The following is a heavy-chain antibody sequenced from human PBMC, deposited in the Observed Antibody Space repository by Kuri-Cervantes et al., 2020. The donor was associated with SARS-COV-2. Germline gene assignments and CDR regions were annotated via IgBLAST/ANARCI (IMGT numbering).Heavy chain of an antibody. CDR2: INPDGSYT. CDR3: ARDDSSNDAFDI. D-gene: IGHD6-13*01. J-gene: IGHJ3*02. V-gene: IGHV3-74*01. CDR1: GFTFSGHW. Sequence: GESLKISCAASGFTFSGHWIHWVRQAPGKGLVWVSRINPDGSYTNNADSVKGRFTLSRDNAKNMLFLQMNSLRAEDTAVYYCARDDSSNDAFDIWGQGTMVTVSS.